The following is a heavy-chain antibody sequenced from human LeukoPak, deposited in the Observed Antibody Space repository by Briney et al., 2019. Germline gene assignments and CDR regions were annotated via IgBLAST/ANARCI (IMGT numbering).Heavy chain of an antibody. CDR2: ISGSGGST. CDR3: AKDSQSGSYFPYYYYYYMDV. J-gene: IGHJ6*03. Sequence: GGSLRLSCAASGFTFSSYGMSWVRQAPGKGLEWVSAISGSGGSTYYADSVKGRFTISRDNSKNTLYLQMNSLRAEDTAVYYCAKDSQSGSYFPYYYYYYMDVWGKGTTVTISS. V-gene: IGHV3-23*01. CDR1: GFTFSSYG. D-gene: IGHD1-26*01.